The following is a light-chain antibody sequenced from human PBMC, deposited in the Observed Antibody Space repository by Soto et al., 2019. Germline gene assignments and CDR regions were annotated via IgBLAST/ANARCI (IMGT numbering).Light chain of an antibody. J-gene: IGKJ5*01. CDR2: AAS. V-gene: IGKV1-12*01. CDR1: QGISNW. Sequence: DIQMTQSPSSVSASLGDRVTITCRGSQGISNWLAWYQQKPRKAPKLLIYAASSLQSGVPSRFSGSGSGTDFTLTISRLEPEDFGIYYCQQYGNSPPITCGQGTRLEIK. CDR3: QQYGNSPPIT.